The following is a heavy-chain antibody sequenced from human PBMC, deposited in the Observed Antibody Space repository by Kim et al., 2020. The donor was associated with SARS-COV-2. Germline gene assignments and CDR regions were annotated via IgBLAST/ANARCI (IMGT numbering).Heavy chain of an antibody. J-gene: IGHJ4*02. V-gene: IGHV3-48*03. CDR1: GLSISDYE. D-gene: IGHD3-3*01. Sequence: GGSLRLSCVASGLSISDYEMNWVRQAPGKGLEWVSYITRDNSPSYADSVKGRFTISRDNSQNSLFLQMNSLRAEDTAVYYCVPRGRFSVPEGFDSWGQGTLVTVSS. CDR2: ITRDNSP. CDR3: VPRGRFSVPEGFDS.